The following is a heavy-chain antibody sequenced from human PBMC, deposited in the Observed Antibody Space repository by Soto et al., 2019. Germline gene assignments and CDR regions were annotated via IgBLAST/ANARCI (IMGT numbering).Heavy chain of an antibody. J-gene: IGHJ4*02. CDR2: INHSGST. Sequence: PSETLSLTCAVYGGAFSGYYWSWIRQPPGKGLEWIGEINHSGSTNYNPSLKSRVTISVDTSKNQFSLKLSSVTAADTAVYYCARGPYDYVWGSYRRLVDYWGQGTLVTVS. D-gene: IGHD3-16*02. V-gene: IGHV4-34*01. CDR3: ARGPYDYVWGSYRRLVDY. CDR1: GGAFSGYY.